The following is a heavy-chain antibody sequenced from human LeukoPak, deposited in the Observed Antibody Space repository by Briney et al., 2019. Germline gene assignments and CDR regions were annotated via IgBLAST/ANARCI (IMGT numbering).Heavy chain of an antibody. CDR1: GFTFSSYS. CDR2: IKEDGSEI. J-gene: IGHJ4*02. Sequence: GGSLRLSCAASGFTFSSYSMNWVRQAPGKGLEWVANIKEDGSEIHYVDSVKGRFTISRDNAKNSLYLQLNSLRVEDTAVYYCARDRGYSSFDYWGQGTLVTVSS. V-gene: IGHV3-7*01. D-gene: IGHD4-23*01. CDR3: ARDRGYSSFDY.